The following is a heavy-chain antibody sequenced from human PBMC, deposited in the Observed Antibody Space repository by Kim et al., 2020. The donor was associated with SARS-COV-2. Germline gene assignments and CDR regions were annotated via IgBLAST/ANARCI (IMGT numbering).Heavy chain of an antibody. V-gene: IGHV4-34*01. CDR1: DASSSSYY. CDR2: IHHRGST. D-gene: IGHD2-2*01. CDR3: ARAQVVIPGSIYFYGMDV. Sequence: SETLSLTCGVSDASSSSYYWSWIRQAPGKGLEWIGGIHHRGSTNYSPSLRRRVTMSLDTSKNQLSLKLTSVTAADTALYYCARAQVVIPGSIYFYGMDVWGQGTTVTVS. J-gene: IGHJ6*02.